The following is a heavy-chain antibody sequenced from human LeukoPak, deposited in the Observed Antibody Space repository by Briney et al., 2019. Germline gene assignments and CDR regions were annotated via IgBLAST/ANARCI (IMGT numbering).Heavy chain of an antibody. Sequence: ASVKASCKVSGYTLTELSMHWVRQAPGKGLEWMGGFDPEDGETIYAQKFQGRVTMTEDTSTDTAYMELSSLRSEDTAVYYCATDVVPAANRDYWGQGTLVTVSS. CDR3: ATDVVPAANRDY. CDR1: GYTLTELS. V-gene: IGHV1-24*01. D-gene: IGHD2-2*01. CDR2: FDPEDGET. J-gene: IGHJ4*02.